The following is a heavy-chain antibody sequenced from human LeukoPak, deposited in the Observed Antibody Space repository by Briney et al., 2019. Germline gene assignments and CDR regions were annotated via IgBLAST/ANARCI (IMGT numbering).Heavy chain of an antibody. CDR3: ARDTLGYEGPFDI. J-gene: IGHJ3*02. D-gene: IGHD3-16*01. CDR2: IIPVFGTT. Sequence: SVKVSCKASGGTLRSYSINWVRQAPGQGLEWIGGIIPVFGTTNYAQNFQGRVSLTADTSTSTVYMELSRLRSEDTAVYYCARDTLGYEGPFDIWGQGTMVTVSS. CDR1: GGTLRSYS. V-gene: IGHV1-69*06.